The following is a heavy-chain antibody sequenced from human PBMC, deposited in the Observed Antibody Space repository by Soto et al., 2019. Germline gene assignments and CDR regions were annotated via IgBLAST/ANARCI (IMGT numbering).Heavy chain of an antibody. Sequence: GGSLRLSCAASGFTFSSYAMSWVRQAPGKGLEWVSAISGSGGSTYYADSVKGRFTISRDNSKNTLYLQMNSLRAEDTAVYYCAKVYGTYYDFWSGYDYWGQGTLVTVSP. J-gene: IGHJ4*02. CDR3: AKVYGTYYDFWSGYDY. CDR2: ISGSGGST. V-gene: IGHV3-23*01. D-gene: IGHD3-3*01. CDR1: GFTFSSYA.